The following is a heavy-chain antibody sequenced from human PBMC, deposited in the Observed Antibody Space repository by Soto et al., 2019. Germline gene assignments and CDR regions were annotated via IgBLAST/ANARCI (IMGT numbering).Heavy chain of an antibody. CDR1: GFSLTTSGEG. D-gene: IGHD3-10*01. CDR2: IYGVDDK. V-gene: IGHV2-5*02. CDR3: AHRHYYGSGNLGMDV. Sequence: QITLKESGPTLVKPTQTLTLTCTFSGFSLTTSGEGVGWIRQPPGKALEWLALIYGVDDKRYSPSLKSRLTITGDTSKNHVVLTMTNMDPVDTATYYCAHRHYYGSGNLGMDVWGQGTTVTVSS. J-gene: IGHJ6*02.